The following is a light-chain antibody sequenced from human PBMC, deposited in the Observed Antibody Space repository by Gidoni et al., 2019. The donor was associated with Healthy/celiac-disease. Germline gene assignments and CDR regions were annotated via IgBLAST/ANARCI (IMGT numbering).Light chain of an antibody. CDR1: QSLLHSNGYNY. CDR3: MQALQTPMYT. Sequence: DIVMTQSPLSLPVTPGEPASISCRSSQSLLHSNGYNYLDWYLQKPGQSPQLLIYLGSNRASGVPDRFSGSGSGTDFTLKNSRVEAEEVGVYYCMQALQTPMYTFXQXTKLEIK. CDR2: LGS. V-gene: IGKV2-28*01. J-gene: IGKJ2*01.